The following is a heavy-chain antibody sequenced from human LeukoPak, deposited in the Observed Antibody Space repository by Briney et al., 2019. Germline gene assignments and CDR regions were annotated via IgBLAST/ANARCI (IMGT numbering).Heavy chain of an antibody. CDR2: IKQDGSEK. J-gene: IGHJ4*02. Sequence: GGSLRLSCAASEFTISSYWMGWVRQAPGKGLEWVANIKQDGSEKYYVDSVKGRFTISRNNAKNSLYLQMNSLRAEDTAVYFCARSQSSSLIDYWGLGTLVTVSS. D-gene: IGHD6-13*01. V-gene: IGHV3-7*01. CDR1: EFTISSYW. CDR3: ARSQSSSLIDY.